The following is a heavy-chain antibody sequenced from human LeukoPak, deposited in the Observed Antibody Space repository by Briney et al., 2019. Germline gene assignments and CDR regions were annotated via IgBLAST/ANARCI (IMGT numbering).Heavy chain of an antibody. V-gene: IGHV4-34*01. D-gene: IGHD5-18*01. CDR1: GGSFSGYY. CDR2: INHSGST. CDR3: ASTRIQLWIRRYYFDY. Sequence: KPSETLSLTCAVYGGSFSGYYWGWIRPPPGKGPEWIGEINHSGSTNYNPSLKSRVTISVDTSKNQFSLKLSSVTAADTAVYYCASTRIQLWIRRYYFDYWGQGTLVTVSS. J-gene: IGHJ4*02.